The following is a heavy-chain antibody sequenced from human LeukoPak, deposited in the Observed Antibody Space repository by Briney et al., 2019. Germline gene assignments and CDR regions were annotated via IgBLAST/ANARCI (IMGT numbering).Heavy chain of an antibody. CDR3: ARESRSSGTSN. Sequence: GGSLRLSCAGSGFTFSRSSMSWVRQAPGKGLEWVAIIKQDGSEKYYVDSVKGRFIISRDNAIDSLFLQMNSLRAEDTAVYYCARESRSSGTSNWGKGTMVSVSS. D-gene: IGHD3-10*01. CDR1: GFTFSRSS. J-gene: IGHJ6*04. CDR2: IKQDGSEK. V-gene: IGHV3-7*05.